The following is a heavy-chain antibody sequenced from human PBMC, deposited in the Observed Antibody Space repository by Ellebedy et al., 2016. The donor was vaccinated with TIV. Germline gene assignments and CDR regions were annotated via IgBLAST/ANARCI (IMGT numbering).Heavy chain of an antibody. D-gene: IGHD3-16*01. J-gene: IGHJ5*02. CDR3: ARRGSYGDYAVQINSWFDT. V-gene: IGHV3-7*01. Sequence: ETLSLTCAASGFSFRSYWMSWVRQAPGKGLEWVANIYQDGGVQYYVDSVKGRFTISRDNADNSLFLQMNSLRDEDTAVYYCARRGSYGDYAVQINSWFDTWGRGTLVAVSS. CDR1: GFSFRSYW. CDR2: IYQDGGVQ.